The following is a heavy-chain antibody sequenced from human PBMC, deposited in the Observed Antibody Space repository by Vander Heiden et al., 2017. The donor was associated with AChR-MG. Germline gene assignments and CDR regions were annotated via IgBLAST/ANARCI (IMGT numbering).Heavy chain of an antibody. D-gene: IGHD3-22*01. V-gene: IGHV4-34*01. J-gene: IGHJ5*02. CDR2: INHSGST. CDR3: ARVYNYYDHLGLNWFDP. Sequence: QVQLQQWVAGLSKPSETLSLTCAVYGRSCSGYYWRRIRQPPGKGLEWIGEINHSGSTNYNPSLKSRVTISVDTSKNQFSLKLSSVTAADTAVYYCARVYNYYDHLGLNWFDPWGQGTLVTVSS. CDR1: GRSCSGYY.